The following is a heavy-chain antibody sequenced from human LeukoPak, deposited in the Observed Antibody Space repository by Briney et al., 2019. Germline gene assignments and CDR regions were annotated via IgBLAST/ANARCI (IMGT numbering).Heavy chain of an antibody. D-gene: IGHD3-10*01. V-gene: IGHV5-51*01. CDR1: GYSFISYW. CDR3: ARREDYYGSGSYRYYFDY. Sequence: KYGESLKISCKGSGYSFISYWIGWVRQMPGKGLEWMGIIYPGDSDTRYSPSFQGQVTISADKSISTAYLQWSSLKASDTAMYYCARREDYYGSGSYRYYFDYWGQGTLVTVSS. J-gene: IGHJ4*02. CDR2: IYPGDSDT.